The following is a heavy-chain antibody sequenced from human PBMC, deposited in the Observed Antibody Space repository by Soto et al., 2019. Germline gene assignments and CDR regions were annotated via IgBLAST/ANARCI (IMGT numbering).Heavy chain of an antibody. CDR3: ARVPVDTYMIYWSDP. J-gene: IGHJ5*02. Sequence: LSLTCSVSGDSINSGDYYWTWMRQAPGKGLQWVGHVYFSGSTNYNPSLKSRVTISVDTSKNHFSLKLRSVTAGDTAVYYCARVPVDTYMIYWSDPWGQGTLVTVSS. CDR2: VYFSGST. CDR1: GDSINSGDYY. D-gene: IGHD5-18*01. V-gene: IGHV4-61*03.